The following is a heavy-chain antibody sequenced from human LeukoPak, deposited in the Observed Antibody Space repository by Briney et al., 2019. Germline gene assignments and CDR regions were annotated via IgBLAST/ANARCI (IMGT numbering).Heavy chain of an antibody. CDR2: IYYSGST. V-gene: IGHV4-30-4*01. Sequence: SQTLSLTCTVSGDSISNRDYYWSWIRQSPGKGLEWIGYIYYSGSTYYSPSLKSRITISLDTSKNQFSLNLSSVTAADTAVYYCGRSSGYYYDYWGQGTLVNVSS. CDR1: GDSISNRDYY. CDR3: GRSSGYYYDY. J-gene: IGHJ4*02. D-gene: IGHD3-22*01.